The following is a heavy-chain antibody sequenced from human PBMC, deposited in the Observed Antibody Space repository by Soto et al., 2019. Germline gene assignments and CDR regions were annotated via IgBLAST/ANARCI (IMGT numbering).Heavy chain of an antibody. Sequence: PSETLPLTCTVSGGSISSGGYYWSWIRQHPGKGLEWIGYIYYSGSTYYNPSLKSRVTISVDMSKNQFSLKLSSVTAADTAVYYCARDHPRYRYCSSTSCYRSPYGMDVWGQGTTVTVSS. V-gene: IGHV4-31*03. D-gene: IGHD2-2*02. CDR1: GGSISSGGYY. J-gene: IGHJ6*02. CDR2: IYYSGST. CDR3: ARDHPRYRYCSSTSCYRSPYGMDV.